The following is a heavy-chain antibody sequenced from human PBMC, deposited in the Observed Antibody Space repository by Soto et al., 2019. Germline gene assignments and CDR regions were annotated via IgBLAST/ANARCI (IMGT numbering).Heavy chain of an antibody. D-gene: IGHD2-2*01. CDR1: GFTFSSYA. Sequence: EVQLLESGGGLVQPGGSLRLSCVASGFTFSSYAMSWVRQAPGMGLEWVSATTGSGGSTYYADSVKGRFTISRDNSENTLYLQMNSLRAEDTAVYYCAKEPAPVKYGFDYWGQGTLVTVSS. CDR3: AKEPAPVKYGFDY. CDR2: TTGSGGST. V-gene: IGHV3-23*01. J-gene: IGHJ4*02.